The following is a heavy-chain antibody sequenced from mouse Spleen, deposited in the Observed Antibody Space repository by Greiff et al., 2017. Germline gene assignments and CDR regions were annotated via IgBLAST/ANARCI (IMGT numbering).Heavy chain of an antibody. CDR3: AREDYYDGSSPWFAY. D-gene: IGHD1-1*01. V-gene: IGHV1-64*01. J-gene: IGHJ3*01. CDR1: GYTFTSYW. CDR2: IHPNSGST. Sequence: VQLQQPGAELVKPGASVKLSCKASGYTFTSYWMHWVKQRPGQGLEWIGMIHPNSGSTNYNEKFKSKATLTVDKSSSTAYMQLSSLTSEDSAVYYCAREDYYDGSSPWFAYWGQGTLVTVSA.